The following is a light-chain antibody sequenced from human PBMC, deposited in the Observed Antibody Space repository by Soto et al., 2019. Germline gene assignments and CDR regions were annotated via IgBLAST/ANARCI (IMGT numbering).Light chain of an antibody. J-gene: IGKJ5*01. CDR2: AAS. Sequence: DIQMTQSPSSLPASVGDRVTITCRASQDIRKDVCWSQQTPGKGPKRLIYAASSLQSGVPARFSGSGSGTECTLIICSLRPEGFATYYFLQHNSSPLPFRQGTRLE. V-gene: IGKV1-17*01. CDR1: QDIRKD. CDR3: LQHNSSPLP.